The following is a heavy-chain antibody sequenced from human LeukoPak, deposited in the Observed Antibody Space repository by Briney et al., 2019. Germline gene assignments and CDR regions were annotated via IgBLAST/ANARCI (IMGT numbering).Heavy chain of an antibody. CDR1: GFSLSSFA. CDR3: ARGAPRVVAFGH. CDR2: LSSDGSTQ. J-gene: IGHJ4*02. V-gene: IGHV3-30*04. D-gene: IGHD3-22*01. Sequence: PGGSLRLSCVASGFSLSSFAMHWVRQAPGKGLEWVTILSSDGSTQNHAESVRGRFTVSRDDSKQTVYLQMNSLRREDTAIYYCARGAPRVVAFGHWGQGALVTVSS.